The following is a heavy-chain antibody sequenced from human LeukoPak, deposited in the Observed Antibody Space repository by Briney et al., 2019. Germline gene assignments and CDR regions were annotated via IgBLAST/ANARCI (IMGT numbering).Heavy chain of an antibody. CDR1: GFTFSSYW. Sequence: PGGSLRLSCAASGFTFSSYWMHWVRQAPGKGLVWVSRINNDGSSTSYADSVKGRFTISRDNAKNSLHLQMNSLRAEDTAVYYCARQRIAVTVGGDFDYWGQGTLVTVSS. D-gene: IGHD6-19*01. J-gene: IGHJ4*02. CDR2: INNDGSST. CDR3: ARQRIAVTVGGDFDY. V-gene: IGHV3-74*01.